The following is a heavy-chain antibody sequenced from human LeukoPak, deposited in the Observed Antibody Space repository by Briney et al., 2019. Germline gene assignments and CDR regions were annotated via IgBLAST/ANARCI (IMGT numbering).Heavy chain of an antibody. D-gene: IGHD3-16*01. Sequence: GGSLRLSCAASGFTFDDYTMHWVRQAPGKGLEWVSLISWDGGSTYYADSVKGRFTISRDNSKNSLYLQMNSLRTEDTALYYGARGGGRILMGVDYWGQGALVTVSS. J-gene: IGHJ4*02. CDR3: ARGGGRILMGVDY. CDR2: ISWDGGST. CDR1: GFTFDDYT. V-gene: IGHV3-43*01.